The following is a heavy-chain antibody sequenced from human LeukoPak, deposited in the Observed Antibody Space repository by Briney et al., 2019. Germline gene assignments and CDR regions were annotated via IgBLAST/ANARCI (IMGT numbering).Heavy chain of an antibody. D-gene: IGHD3-10*01. CDR2: INHSGST. V-gene: IGHV4-34*01. J-gene: IGHJ5*02. CDR1: GGSFSGYY. Sequence: SSETLSLTCAVYGGSFSGYYWSWIRQPPGKGLEWIGEINHSGSTNYNPSLKSRVTISVDTSKNQFSLKLSSVTAADTAVYYCARVRHVGSGSSWGQGTLVTVSS. CDR3: ARVRHVGSGSS.